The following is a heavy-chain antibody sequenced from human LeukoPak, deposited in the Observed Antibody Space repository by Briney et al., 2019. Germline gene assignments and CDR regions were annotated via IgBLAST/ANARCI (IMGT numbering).Heavy chain of an antibody. CDR3: ARDTMIGST. CDR1: GFTFSSYG. D-gene: IGHD3-22*01. CDR2: ISYDGSNK. V-gene: IGHV3-30*03. Sequence: GGSLRLSCAASGFTFSSYGMHWVRQAPGKGLEWVAVISYDGSNKYYADSVKGRFTISRDNSKNTLYLQMNSLRAEDTAVYYCARDTMIGSTWGQGTLVTVSS. J-gene: IGHJ4*02.